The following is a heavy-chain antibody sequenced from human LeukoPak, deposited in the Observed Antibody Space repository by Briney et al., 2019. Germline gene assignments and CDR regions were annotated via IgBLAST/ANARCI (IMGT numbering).Heavy chain of an antibody. CDR3: ARGREWSLRSGPLYYYYGMDV. V-gene: IGHV1-69*13. CDR1: GGTFSSYA. CDR2: IIPIFGTA. J-gene: IGHJ6*02. Sequence: ASVKVSCKASGGTFSSYAISWVRQAPGQGLEWMGGIIPIFGTANYAQKFQGRVTITADESTSTAYMELGSLRSEDTAVYYCARGREWSLRSGPLYYYYGMDVWGQGTTVTVSS. D-gene: IGHD3-3*01.